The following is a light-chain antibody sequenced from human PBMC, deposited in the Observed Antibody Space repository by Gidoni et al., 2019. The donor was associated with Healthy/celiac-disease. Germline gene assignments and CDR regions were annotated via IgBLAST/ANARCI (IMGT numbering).Light chain of an antibody. CDR3: QQRSNWPIT. CDR2: DAS. V-gene: IGKV3-11*01. J-gene: IGKJ5*01. CDR1: QSVSSY. Sequence: EILLTHSPATLSLSPGERATLSCRASQSVSSYLAWYQQKPGQAPRLLIYDASNRATGIPARFSGSGSGTDFTITISSLEPEDFAVYYCQQRSNWPITFGQGTRLEIK.